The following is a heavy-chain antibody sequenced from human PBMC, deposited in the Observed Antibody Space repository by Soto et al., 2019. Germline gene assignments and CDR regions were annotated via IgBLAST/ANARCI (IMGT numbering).Heavy chain of an antibody. CDR3: ARRLIPDFDY. J-gene: IGHJ4*02. V-gene: IGHV4-59*01. CDR2: IYYSGST. Sequence: QVHLQESGPGLVKPSETLSLTCTVSGGSISGYYWSWIRQPPGQGLEWIGYIYYSGSTSYNTSLKSRVTISVDTSKNQFSLKLSSVTAADTAVYYCARRLIPDFDYWGQGILVTVSS. D-gene: IGHD2-21*01. CDR1: GGSISGYY.